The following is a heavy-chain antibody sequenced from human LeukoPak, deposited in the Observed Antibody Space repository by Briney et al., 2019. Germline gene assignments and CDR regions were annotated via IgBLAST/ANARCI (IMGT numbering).Heavy chain of an antibody. CDR2: IYTDGST. Sequence: GGSLRLSCAASGFTVSTRYISWVRQAPGKGPEWVSFIYTDGSTFYADSVKGRFTISRDNSKNTVYLQMNSLRGEDTAVYYCAAYYYGSFPPTNFDYWGQGTLVTVSS. CDR1: GFTVSTRY. J-gene: IGHJ4*02. V-gene: IGHV3-66*01. D-gene: IGHD3-10*01. CDR3: AAYYYGSFPPTNFDY.